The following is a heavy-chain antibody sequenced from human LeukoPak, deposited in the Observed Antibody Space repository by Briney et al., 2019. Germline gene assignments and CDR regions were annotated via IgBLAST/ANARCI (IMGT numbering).Heavy chain of an antibody. J-gene: IGHJ4*02. CDR1: GFTFSSYA. CDR2: ISGCGGST. Sequence: GGSLRLSCAASGFTFSSYAMSWVRQAPGEGLEWVSAISGCGGSTYYADSVKGRFTISRDNSKNTLYLQMNSLRAEDTAVYYCAKDLANDSSGYPLPFDYWGQGTLVTVSS. D-gene: IGHD3-22*01. V-gene: IGHV3-23*01. CDR3: AKDLANDSSGYPLPFDY.